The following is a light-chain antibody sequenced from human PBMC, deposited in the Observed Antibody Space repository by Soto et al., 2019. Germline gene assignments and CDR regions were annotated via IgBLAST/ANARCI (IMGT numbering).Light chain of an antibody. CDR2: GAS. Sequence: EIVMTQSPATLSVSAGERAPLCCTARQSGSSNLAWYQQKPGQAPRLLIYGASTRATGIPARFSGSGSGTEFTLTISSLQSEDFAVYYCQQYSNSPLTFGGGTKVDIK. V-gene: IGKV3-15*01. J-gene: IGKJ4*01. CDR3: QQYSNSPLT. CDR1: QSGSSN.